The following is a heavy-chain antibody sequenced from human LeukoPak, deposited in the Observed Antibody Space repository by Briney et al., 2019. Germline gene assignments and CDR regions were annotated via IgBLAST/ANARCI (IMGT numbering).Heavy chain of an antibody. Sequence: SETLSLTCAVYGGSFSDYYWSWIRQSPGKGLEWIGEINHTGSTKYNPSLKSRVTISVDTSKNQFSLKLSSMTAADTAVYYCARSILRYYYNASGYYPYYFDYWGQGMLVTVSS. V-gene: IGHV4-34*01. CDR1: GGSFSDYY. CDR2: INHTGST. J-gene: IGHJ4*02. CDR3: ARSILRYYYNASGYYPYYFDY. D-gene: IGHD3-22*01.